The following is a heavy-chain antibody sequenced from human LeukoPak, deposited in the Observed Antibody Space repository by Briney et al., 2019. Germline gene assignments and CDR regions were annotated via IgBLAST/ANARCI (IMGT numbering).Heavy chain of an antibody. CDR1: GGSFSGYY. CDR2: INHSGST. D-gene: IGHD1-14*01. Sequence: SETLSLTCAVYGGSFSGYYWSWIRQPPGKGLEWIGEINHSGSTNYNPSLKSRVTISVDTSKNQFSLKMSSVTATDTAVYYCARRRKSNDNWGQGTLVTVSS. J-gene: IGHJ4*02. CDR3: ARRRKSNDN. V-gene: IGHV4-34*01.